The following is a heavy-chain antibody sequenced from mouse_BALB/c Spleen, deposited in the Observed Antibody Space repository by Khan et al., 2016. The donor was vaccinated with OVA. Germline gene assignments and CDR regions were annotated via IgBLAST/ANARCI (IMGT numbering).Heavy chain of an antibody. CDR3: ARSGYGFGAY. J-gene: IGHJ3*01. CDR1: GYAFSDYL. CDR2: INPGSGDT. D-gene: IGHD3-2*02. Sequence: QVQLQQSGAELVRPGTSLKVSCKASGYAFSDYLIEWLKQRPGQGLEWIGMINPGSGDTKYNEKFKAKATLTADKSSRTAYMQLSSLTSDDSADYFCARSGYGFGAYWGQGTLVTVSA. V-gene: IGHV1-54*01.